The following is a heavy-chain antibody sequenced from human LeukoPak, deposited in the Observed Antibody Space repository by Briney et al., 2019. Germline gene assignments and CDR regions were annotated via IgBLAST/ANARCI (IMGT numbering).Heavy chain of an antibody. CDR3: ASRKLGNDY. J-gene: IGHJ4*02. Sequence: SETLSLTCTISGGSVSDYYWSWIRQSPGKGLGWIGYIYHTGSTSYSPSLKSRVTISADTSQNQFSLKLSSVTAADTAVHYCASRKLGNDYWGQGTLVTVSS. D-gene: IGHD7-27*01. CDR2: IYHTGST. CDR1: GGSVSDYY. V-gene: IGHV4-59*02.